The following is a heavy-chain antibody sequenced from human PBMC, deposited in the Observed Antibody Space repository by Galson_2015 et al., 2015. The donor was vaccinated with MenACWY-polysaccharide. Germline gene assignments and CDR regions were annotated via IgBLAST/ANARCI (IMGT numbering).Heavy chain of an antibody. V-gene: IGHV3-33*01. CDR3: AREGSRIVFHAFDV. D-gene: IGHD2-21*01. Sequence: LRLSCAASGLRFSGSGMHWVRQAPGKGLEWVAVIQYDGTNKVYADSVKGRFSISRDNSKNTLYLEMNSLRAEDTALYYCAREGSRIVFHAFDVWGQGTMATVSS. CDR1: GLRFSGSG. CDR2: IQYDGTNK. J-gene: IGHJ3*01.